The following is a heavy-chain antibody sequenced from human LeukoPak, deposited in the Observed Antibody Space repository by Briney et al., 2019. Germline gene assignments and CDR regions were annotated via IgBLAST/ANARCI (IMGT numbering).Heavy chain of an antibody. V-gene: IGHV3-30*02. D-gene: IGHD1-26*01. CDR2: IRSDGSNK. J-gene: IGHJ5*02. Sequence: GGSLRLSCAASGFTFSSYGMHWVRQAPGKGLEWVAFIRSDGSNKYYADSVKGRFTISRDNSKNTLYLQLNSLRAEDTAVYYCARALIVGLARFDPWGQGTLVTVSS. CDR1: GFTFSSYG. CDR3: ARALIVGLARFDP.